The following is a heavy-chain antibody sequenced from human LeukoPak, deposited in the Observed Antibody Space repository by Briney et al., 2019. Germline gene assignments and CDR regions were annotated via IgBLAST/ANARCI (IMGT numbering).Heavy chain of an antibody. V-gene: IGHV4-4*08. CDR2: ISTGGDI. D-gene: IGHD3-22*01. CDR1: AGSICNSY. CDR3: VRGPGRGYDLEP. J-gene: IGHJ5*02. Sequence: SDTLSLTCAVSAGSICNSYCSWARQPPGKGLEFIGYISTGGDINYSPSLRSRATMSINPSNNQLSLTLTPVTTADTAVYFCVRGPGRGYDLEPWGQGSLVTVSS.